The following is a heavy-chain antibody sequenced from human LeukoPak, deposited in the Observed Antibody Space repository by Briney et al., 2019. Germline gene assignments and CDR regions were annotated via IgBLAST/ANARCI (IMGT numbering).Heavy chain of an antibody. CDR3: ARGTVWRLGSYGLDV. V-gene: IGHV3-53*01. CDR2: IYSGGST. CDR1: GFTVSSKY. Sequence: PGGSLRLSCVASGFTVSSKYMSWVRQAPGKGLKGVSVIYSGGSTYYGESVKGRFTISRDNSKNTVYLQMNALRAEDSAVYYCARGTVWRLGSYGLDVWGQGTTVTVSS. J-gene: IGHJ6*02. D-gene: IGHD3-16*01.